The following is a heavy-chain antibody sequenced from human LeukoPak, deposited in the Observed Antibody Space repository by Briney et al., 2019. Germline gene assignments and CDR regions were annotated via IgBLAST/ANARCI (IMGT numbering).Heavy chain of an antibody. CDR3: ARSPLGIAPFDY. D-gene: IGHD7-27*01. Sequence: GGSLRLSCAASGFTVSSNYMSWVRQAPGKGLEWVSVIYSGGGTYYADSVKGRFTISRDSSKNTLYLQMNSLRAEDTAVYYCARSPLGIAPFDYWGQGTLVTVSS. CDR2: IYSGGGT. J-gene: IGHJ4*02. V-gene: IGHV3-53*01. CDR1: GFTVSSNY.